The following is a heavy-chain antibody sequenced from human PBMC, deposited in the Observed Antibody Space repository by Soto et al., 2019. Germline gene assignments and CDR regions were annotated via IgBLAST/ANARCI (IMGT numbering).Heavy chain of an antibody. V-gene: IGHV1-69*13. J-gene: IGHJ5*02. Sequence: SVKFSCRASGGTFSSYAISWVRQAPGQGLEWMGGIIPIFGTANYAQKFQGRVTITADVSTSTAYMELSSLRSEDTAVYYCGLSGSYYDNWFDPWGQGTLVTVSS. CDR1: GGTFSSYA. CDR2: IIPIFGTA. CDR3: GLSGSYYDNWFDP. D-gene: IGHD3-10*01.